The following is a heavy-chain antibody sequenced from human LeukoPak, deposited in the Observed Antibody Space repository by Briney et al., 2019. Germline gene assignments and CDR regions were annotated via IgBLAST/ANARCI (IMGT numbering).Heavy chain of an antibody. CDR2: ISGSGAST. CDR3: ANLHYDILTGYIYYFDY. J-gene: IGHJ4*02. V-gene: IGHV3-23*01. Sequence: PGGSLRLSCAASGFTFSTYGMSWVRQAPGKGLEWVSSISGSGASTYYADFVKGRFTISRDNSKNTLYLQMNSLRAEDTAVYYCANLHYDILTGYIYYFDYWGQGTLVTVSS. D-gene: IGHD3-9*01. CDR1: GFTFSTYG.